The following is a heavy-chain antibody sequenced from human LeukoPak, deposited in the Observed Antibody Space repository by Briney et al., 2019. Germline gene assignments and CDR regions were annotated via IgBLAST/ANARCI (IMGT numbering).Heavy chain of an antibody. CDR3: AVGGVYLRGGAEAFDI. D-gene: IGHD3-10*01. CDR1: GGSISSYY. Sequence: EPSETLSLTCTVSGGSISSYYWSWIRQPAGKGLEWIGRIYTSGSTNYNPSLKSRVTMSVDTSKNQFSLKLSSVTAADTAVYYCAVGGVYLRGGAEAFDIWGQGTMVTVSS. V-gene: IGHV4-4*07. CDR2: IYTSGST. J-gene: IGHJ3*02.